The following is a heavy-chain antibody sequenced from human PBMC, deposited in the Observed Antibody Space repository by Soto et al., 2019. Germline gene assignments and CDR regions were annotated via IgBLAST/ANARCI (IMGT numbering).Heavy chain of an antibody. V-gene: IGHV1-18*01. CDR1: GYTFTSYG. D-gene: IGHD1-1*01. CDR3: ARGGYGDC. CDR2: ISAHNGNS. J-gene: IGHJ4*02. Sequence: QVHLVQSGAEVKKPGASVKVSCKASGYTFTSYGITWVRQAPGQGLEWMGWISAHNGNSDYAQKLQGRVTVTRDTSTSTAYVVLRRLSTDVSAVYYCARGGYGDCWGQGALVTVSS.